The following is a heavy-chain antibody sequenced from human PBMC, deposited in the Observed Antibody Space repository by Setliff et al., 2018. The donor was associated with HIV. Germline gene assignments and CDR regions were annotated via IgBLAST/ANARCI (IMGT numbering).Heavy chain of an antibody. Sequence: PSETLSLTCTVSGDSMTSGSYYWTWIRQPAGKRLECIGRVTVNGATKYNPSLQSRVTISVDTSENQFSLKVTSVTAADTATYYCSRGPPFDRCGRGTLVTVSS. V-gene: IGHV4-61*02. J-gene: IGHJ2*01. CDR2: VTVNGAT. CDR1: GDSMTSGSYY. CDR3: SRGPPFDR.